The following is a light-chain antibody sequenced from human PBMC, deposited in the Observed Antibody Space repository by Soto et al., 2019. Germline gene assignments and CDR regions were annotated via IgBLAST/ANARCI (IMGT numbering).Light chain of an antibody. J-gene: IGKJ1*01. CDR3: QQCDSYSWT. CDR2: DVS. Sequence: DIQMTQSPSTLSASLGDRVTITCRASQGISRWLAWYQQKPGKAPRLLIYDVSTLESGVPSRFSGSGSGTEFTLTISSLQPDDFATYYCQQCDSYSWTFGQGTRVEIK. V-gene: IGKV1-5*01. CDR1: QGISRW.